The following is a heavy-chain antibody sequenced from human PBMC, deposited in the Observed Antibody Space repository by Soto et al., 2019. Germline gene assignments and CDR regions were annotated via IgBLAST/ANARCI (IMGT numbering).Heavy chain of an antibody. J-gene: IGHJ1*01. D-gene: IGHD6-13*01. CDR2: VYHSGTT. Sequence: PSETLSLTCAVSGYSVSSGYYWGWIRQRPGEGLEWIWTVYHSGTTYYNPSLKSRVTISLDTSKNQFSLTLSSVTAADTAMYYCTRSLYSSSWSAGYWGRGTQVTVSS. CDR1: GYSVSSGYY. CDR3: TRSLYSSSWSAGY. V-gene: IGHV4-38-2*01.